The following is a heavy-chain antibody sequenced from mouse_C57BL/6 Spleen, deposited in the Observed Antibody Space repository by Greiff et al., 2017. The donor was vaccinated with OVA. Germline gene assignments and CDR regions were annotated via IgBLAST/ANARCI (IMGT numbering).Heavy chain of an antibody. Sequence: QVQLQQSGPGLVQPSQRLSIPCTVSGFSLTSYGVHWVRQSPGKGLEWLGVIWSGGSTDYNAAFISRLSISKDNSKSQVFFKMNSLQADDTAIYYCARVDYYGSSYWYFDVWGTGTTVTVSS. CDR2: IWSGGST. CDR3: ARVDYYGSSYWYFDV. J-gene: IGHJ1*03. CDR1: GFSLTSYG. V-gene: IGHV2-2*01. D-gene: IGHD1-1*01.